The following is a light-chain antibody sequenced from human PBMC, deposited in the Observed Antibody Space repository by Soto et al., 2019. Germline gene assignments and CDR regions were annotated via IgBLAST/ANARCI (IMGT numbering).Light chain of an antibody. V-gene: IGKV1-39*01. CDR1: QSISFY. Sequence: DIQMTQSPSSLSASVGDRVSITWRASQSISFYLNWYQQKPGKAHKVLIYAASTLQSGVPSRFSGSGSGTDFTLTIGSLEPEDFAVYYCQQRSNWPITFGQGTRLEIK. CDR3: QQRSNWPIT. J-gene: IGKJ5*01. CDR2: AAS.